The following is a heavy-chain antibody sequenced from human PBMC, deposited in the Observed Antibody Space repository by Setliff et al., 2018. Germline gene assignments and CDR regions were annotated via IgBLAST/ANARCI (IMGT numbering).Heavy chain of an antibody. CDR2: IIPIFGTA. D-gene: IGHD2-21*02. Sequence: GASVKVSCKASGYTFTGYFIHWVRQAPGQGLEWMGGIIPIFGTANYAQKFQGRVTITADESTSTAYMELSSLRSEDTAVYYCATLHVDRNAFDIWGQGTMVTVSS. CDR3: ATLHVDRNAFDI. V-gene: IGHV1-69*13. J-gene: IGHJ3*02. CDR1: GYTFTGYF.